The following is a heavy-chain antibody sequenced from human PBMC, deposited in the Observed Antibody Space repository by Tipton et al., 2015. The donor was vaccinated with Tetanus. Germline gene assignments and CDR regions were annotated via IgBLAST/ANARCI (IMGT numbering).Heavy chain of an antibody. Sequence: QAQLVQSGAEVKKPGASVEVSCKASGYTFTSYYMHWVRQAPGQGLEWMGIINPSGGSTSYAQKFQGRVTMTRDTSTSTVYMELSSLRSEDTAVYYCARAPTVTTAHYYYGMNVWGQGTTVTVSS. D-gene: IGHD4-11*01. CDR3: ARAPTVTTAHYYYGMNV. CDR2: INPSGGST. V-gene: IGHV1-46*01. J-gene: IGHJ6*02. CDR1: GYTFTSYY.